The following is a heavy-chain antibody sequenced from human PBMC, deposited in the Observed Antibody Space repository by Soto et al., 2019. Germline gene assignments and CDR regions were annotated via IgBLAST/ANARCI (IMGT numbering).Heavy chain of an antibody. V-gene: IGHV3-11*01. CDR2: FSSSGYTI. Sequence: QVQLVESGGGLVKPGGALRLSCEASGFTFSGYYMTWIRQAPGKGLEWISYFSSSGYTIRYADSVEGRFTVSRDDAKKTLYLQMNSLRAEDTAVYYCATERSGRSEDWSQRTLVTVSS. CDR1: GFTFSGYY. J-gene: IGHJ4*02. CDR3: ATERSGRSED. D-gene: IGHD3-3*01.